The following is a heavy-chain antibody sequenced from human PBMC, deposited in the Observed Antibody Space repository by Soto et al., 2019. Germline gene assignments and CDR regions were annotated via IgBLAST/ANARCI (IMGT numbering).Heavy chain of an antibody. V-gene: IGHV3-15*01. CDR2: IKSKTDGGTT. CDR3: TISGSYRYYGMGV. D-gene: IGHD1-26*01. J-gene: IGHJ6*02. CDR1: GFTFSNAW. Sequence: EVQLVESGGGLVKPGGSLRLSCAASGFTFSNAWMSWVRQAPGKGLEWVGRIKSKTDGGTTDYAAPVKGRFTISRDDSKNTLYLQMNSLKTEDTAVYYCTISGSYRYYGMGVWGQGTTVTVSS.